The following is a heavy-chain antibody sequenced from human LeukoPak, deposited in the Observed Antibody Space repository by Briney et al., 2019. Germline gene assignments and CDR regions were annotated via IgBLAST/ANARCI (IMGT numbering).Heavy chain of an antibody. J-gene: IGHJ6*03. CDR2: IKSGGTTI. D-gene: IGHD3-3*01. CDR1: GFSFSGYY. Sequence: GGSLRLSCEASGFSFSGYYMTWIRQPPGKGLEWIAYIKSGGTTIYYADSVKGRFTISRDNSKNTLYLQMNSVRAEDTAVYYCAKGSKEVLFTRDHHMDVWGKGTTVT. V-gene: IGHV3-11*04. CDR3: AKGSKEVLFTRDHHMDV.